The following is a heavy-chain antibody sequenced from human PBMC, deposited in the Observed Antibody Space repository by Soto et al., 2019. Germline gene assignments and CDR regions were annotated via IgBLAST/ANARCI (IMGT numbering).Heavy chain of an antibody. D-gene: IGHD2-21*02. V-gene: IGHV3-33*08. CDR2: TWYDGSNK. J-gene: IGHJ3*02. CDR1: GFPFSSYG. Sequence: GGPLRLACTASGFPFSSYGMHWVRQAPGKGLEWVAVTWYDGSNKYYADSVKGRFTISRDNSKNTLYLQMNSLRAEDTAVYYCARDAVVTATATAFDIWGQGTMVTVSS. CDR3: ARDAVVTATATAFDI.